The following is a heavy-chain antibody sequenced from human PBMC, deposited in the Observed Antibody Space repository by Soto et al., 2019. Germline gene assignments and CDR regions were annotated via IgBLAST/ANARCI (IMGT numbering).Heavy chain of an antibody. Sequence: EVQLLESGGNLVQPGGSLRLSCAASGFTFSSYGMSWVRQAPGKGLEWVSGISGSGGSTYYADSVKGRFTISRDNSKNTLYLQMNSLRAEDTAIYYCAKDPMVRGLGLRYGMDVWGQGTTVTVSS. CDR3: AKDPMVRGLGLRYGMDV. CDR1: GFTFSSYG. V-gene: IGHV3-23*01. J-gene: IGHJ6*02. D-gene: IGHD3-10*01. CDR2: ISGSGGST.